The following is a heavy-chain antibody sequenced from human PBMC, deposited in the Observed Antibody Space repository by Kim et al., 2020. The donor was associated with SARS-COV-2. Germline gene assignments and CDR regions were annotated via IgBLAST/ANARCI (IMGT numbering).Heavy chain of an antibody. CDR2: IYYSGST. CDR3: ASVPFYGSGGYARVDYYGMDV. J-gene: IGHJ6*02. D-gene: IGHD3-10*01. CDR1: GGSISSYY. Sequence: SETLSLTCTVSGGSISSYYWSWIRQPPGKGLEWIGYIYYSGSTNYNPSLKSRITITVDRAKNQYSLKVTSATAADTAVYYCASVPFYGSGGYARVDYYGMDVWGPGTTVTVSS. V-gene: IGHV4-59*01.